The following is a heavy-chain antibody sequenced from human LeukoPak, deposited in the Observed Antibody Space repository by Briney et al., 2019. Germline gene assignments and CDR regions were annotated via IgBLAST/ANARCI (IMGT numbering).Heavy chain of an antibody. CDR3: ARWIYDTLTGYPSFDY. Sequence: GGSLRLSCAGSGFTFNNYPISWVRQAPGKGLHWVSVLYSSGTTVYADSVKGRFSTSRDNSKNTLYLQMNSLRAEDTAVYYCARWIYDTLTGYPSFDYWGQGTLVTVSS. J-gene: IGHJ4*02. CDR2: LYSSGTT. D-gene: IGHD3-9*01. CDR1: GFTFNNYP. V-gene: IGHV3-66*01.